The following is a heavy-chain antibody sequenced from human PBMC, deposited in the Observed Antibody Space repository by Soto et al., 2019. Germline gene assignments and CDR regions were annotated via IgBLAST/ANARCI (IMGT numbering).Heavy chain of an antibody. D-gene: IGHD2-21*02. J-gene: IGHJ2*01. V-gene: IGHV1-69*13. CDR2: IIPIFGTA. CDR3: ARDKSCGGDCYNLWYFDL. CDR1: GGTFSSYA. Sequence: SVKVSCKASGGTFSSYAISWVRQAPGQGLEWMGGIIPIFGTANYAQKFQGRVTITADESTSTAYMELSSLRSEDTAVYYSARDKSCGGDCYNLWYFDLWGRGTLVTVAS.